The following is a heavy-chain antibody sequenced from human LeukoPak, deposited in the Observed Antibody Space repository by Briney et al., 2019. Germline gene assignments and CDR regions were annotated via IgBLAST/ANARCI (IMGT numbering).Heavy chain of an antibody. D-gene: IGHD6-13*01. CDR3: ARDLRSSSWYKKEWFDP. CDR1: GYTFTGYY. Sequence: ASVKVSCKASGYTFTGYYMHWVRQAPGQGLEWMGWINANSGGTNYAQKFQGRVTMTRDTSISTAYMEPSRLRSDDTAVYYCARDLRSSSWYKKEWFDPWGQGTLVTVSS. J-gene: IGHJ5*02. CDR2: INANSGGT. V-gene: IGHV1-2*02.